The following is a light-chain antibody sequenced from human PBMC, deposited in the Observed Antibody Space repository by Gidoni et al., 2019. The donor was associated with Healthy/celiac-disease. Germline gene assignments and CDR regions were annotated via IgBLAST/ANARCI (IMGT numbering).Light chain of an antibody. CDR3: YSTDSSGNRV. CDR1: ALPKKY. J-gene: IGLJ2*01. Sequence: SYALAQPPSVSVSPGQTASITCAGDALPKKYASWYQQKSGQAPVLVIYEDSKRPSGIPERFSGSSSGTMATLTISGAQVEDEADYYCYSTDSSGNRVFGGGTKLPVL. V-gene: IGLV3-10*01. CDR2: EDS.